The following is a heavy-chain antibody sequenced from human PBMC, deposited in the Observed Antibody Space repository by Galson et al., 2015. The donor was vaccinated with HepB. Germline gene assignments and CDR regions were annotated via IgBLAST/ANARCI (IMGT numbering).Heavy chain of an antibody. V-gene: IGHV1-18*01. CDR2: ISAYNGNT. CDR3: ALLSDEVYDSSGHSAY. Sequence: SVKVSCKASGYTFTSYGISWVRQAPGQGLEWMGWISAYNGNTNYAQKLQGRVTMTTDTSTSTAYMELRSLRSDDTAVYYCALLSDEVYDSSGHSAYWGQGTLVTVSS. CDR1: GYTFTSYG. D-gene: IGHD3-22*01. J-gene: IGHJ4*02.